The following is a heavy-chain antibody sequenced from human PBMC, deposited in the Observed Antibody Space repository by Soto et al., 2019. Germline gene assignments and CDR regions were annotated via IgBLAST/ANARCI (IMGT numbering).Heavy chain of an antibody. CDR3: ARGASGSPLHFDF. V-gene: IGHV3-74*01. D-gene: IGHD1-26*01. Sequence: LRLSCAASGFTFSSYWMHWVRQAPGKGLVWVSRINTDGSAEDSVKGRFTISKDNAKNTLYLQMNSLRAEDTAVYYCARGASGSPLHFDFWGQGVLVTVSS. CDR1: GFTFSSYW. J-gene: IGHJ4*02. CDR2: INTDGS.